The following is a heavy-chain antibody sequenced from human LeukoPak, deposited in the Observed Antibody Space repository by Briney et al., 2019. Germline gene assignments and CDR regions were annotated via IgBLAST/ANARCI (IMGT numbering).Heavy chain of an antibody. CDR3: ARAQYCGGDCYWSFDN. V-gene: IGHV3-48*01. CDR1: GFTFSSYA. J-gene: IGHJ4*02. Sequence: GGSLRLSCAASGFTFSSYAMNWVRQAPGMGLEWVSYISASSGRMYYADSVRGRFTISRDNAKNSLSLQMNSLRAEDTAVYYCARAQYCGGDCYWSFDNWGQGTLVTVSS. D-gene: IGHD2-21*02. CDR2: ISASSGRM.